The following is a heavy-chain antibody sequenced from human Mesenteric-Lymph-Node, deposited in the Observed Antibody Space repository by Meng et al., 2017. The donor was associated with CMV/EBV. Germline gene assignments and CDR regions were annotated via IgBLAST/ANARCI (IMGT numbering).Heavy chain of an antibody. CDR3: ARDYSVTGWPPDY. CDR2: ISYDGSNE. Sequence: GGSLRLSCEASGFVFRDYAMHWVRQAPGKGLELVAFISYDGSNEYYADSVKGRFTTSKDNSENTLYLQMNSLRVEDTAVYSCARDYSVTGWPPDYWGQGTLVTVSS. CDR1: GFVFRDYA. J-gene: IGHJ4*02. D-gene: IGHD5/OR15-5a*01. V-gene: IGHV3-30*04.